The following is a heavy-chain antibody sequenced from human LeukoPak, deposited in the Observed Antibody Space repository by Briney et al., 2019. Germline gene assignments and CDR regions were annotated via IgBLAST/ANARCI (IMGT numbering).Heavy chain of an antibody. CDR2: IKQDGSEK. Sequence: GGSLRLSCAASGFTFTNNFMSWVRQVPGKGLEWVANIKQDGSEKTYADSVRGRFTIFRDNAKDSVYLQMNSLRAEDSAIYYCAREGFYFFDFWGQGTLVPVSS. CDR1: GFTFTNNF. CDR3: AREGFYFFDF. V-gene: IGHV3-7*01. J-gene: IGHJ4*01.